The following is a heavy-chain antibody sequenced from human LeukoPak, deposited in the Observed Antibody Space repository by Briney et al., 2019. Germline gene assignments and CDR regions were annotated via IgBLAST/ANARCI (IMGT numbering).Heavy chain of an antibody. V-gene: IGHV1-18*01. CDR1: GYTFTSYG. J-gene: IGHJ4*02. Sequence: ASVKVSCKASGYTFTSYGISWVRQAPGQWLEWMGWISAYNGNTNYAQKLQGRVTMTTDTSTSTAYMELRSLRSDDTAVYYCARDQGTTVTRVPNYWGQGTLVTVSS. CDR2: ISAYNGNT. D-gene: IGHD4-17*01. CDR3: ARDQGTTVTRVPNY.